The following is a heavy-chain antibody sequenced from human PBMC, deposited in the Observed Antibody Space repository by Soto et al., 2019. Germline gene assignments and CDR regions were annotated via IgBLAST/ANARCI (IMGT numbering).Heavy chain of an antibody. D-gene: IGHD4-17*01. CDR3: ARGDYPFPYYYYGLDV. CDR1: RFTLNHYG. J-gene: IGHJ6*02. CDR2: VSKSDYT. V-gene: IGHV3-21*01. Sequence: PGGSLRLSCTVSRFTLNHYGIHWVRQGPGKGLEWVSSVSKSDYTYYSDSVKGRVTISRDNAKNSVSLQMNSLRADDTAVYYCARGDYPFPYYYYGLDVWGLGTTVTVSS.